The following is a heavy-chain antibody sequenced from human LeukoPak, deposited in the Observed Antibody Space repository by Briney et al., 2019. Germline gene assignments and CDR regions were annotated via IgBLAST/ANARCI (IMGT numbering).Heavy chain of an antibody. Sequence: GASVKVSCTASGYTFTGYYMHWVRQAPGQGLEWMGWINPNSGGTNYAQKFQGRVTMTRDTSISTAYMELSRLRSDDTAVYYCAREGNGYEGSRAFDIWGQGTMVTVSS. CDR2: INPNSGGT. D-gene: IGHD5-12*01. J-gene: IGHJ3*02. CDR1: GYTFTGYY. V-gene: IGHV1-2*02. CDR3: AREGNGYEGSRAFDI.